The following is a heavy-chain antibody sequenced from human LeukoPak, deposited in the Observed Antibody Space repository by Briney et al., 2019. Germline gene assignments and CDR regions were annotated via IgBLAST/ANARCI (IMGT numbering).Heavy chain of an antibody. D-gene: IGHD6-13*01. CDR2: INHSGST. J-gene: IGHJ4*02. CDR3: ARGGIAAAGTDLDY. V-gene: IGHV4-34*01. CDR1: GGSFSGYY. Sequence: SETLSLTCAVYGGSFSGYYWSWIRQPPGKGLEWIGEINHSGSTNYNPSLKRRVTISVDTSKNQFSLKLSSVTAADTAVYYCARGGIAAAGTDLDYWGQGTLVTVSS.